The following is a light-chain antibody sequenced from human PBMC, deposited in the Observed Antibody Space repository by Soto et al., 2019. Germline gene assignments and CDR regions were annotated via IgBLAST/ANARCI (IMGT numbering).Light chain of an antibody. V-gene: IGKV3-15*01. Sequence: EIVMTQSPAALSVSPGERATLSCRAIQSVSDNLAWYQQKPGQAPRLLIFGTSTRATGIPARFSGSGSGTEFTLTISSLQSEDFAVYYCQQYKNWPPWTFGQGTKVDIK. CDR3: QQYKNWPPWT. CDR1: QSVSDN. J-gene: IGKJ1*01. CDR2: GTS.